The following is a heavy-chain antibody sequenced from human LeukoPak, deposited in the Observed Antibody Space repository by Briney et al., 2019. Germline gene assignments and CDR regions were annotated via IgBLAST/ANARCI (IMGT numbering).Heavy chain of an antibody. D-gene: IGHD3-3*01. J-gene: IGHJ4*02. CDR2: INHSGST. V-gene: IGHV4-34*01. Sequence: KPSETLSLTCAVYGGPFSGYYWSWIRQPPGKGLKWIGEINHSGSTNYNPSLKSRVTISVDTSKNQFSLKLSSVTAADTAVYYCARAYYDFWSGYYTGFDYWGQGTLVTVSS. CDR1: GGPFSGYY. CDR3: ARAYYDFWSGYYTGFDY.